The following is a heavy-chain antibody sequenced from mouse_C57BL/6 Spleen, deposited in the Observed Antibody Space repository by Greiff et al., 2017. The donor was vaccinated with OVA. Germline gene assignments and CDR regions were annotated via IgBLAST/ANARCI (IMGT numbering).Heavy chain of an antibody. D-gene: IGHD2-3*01. CDR3: ARRMIDYAMDY. V-gene: IGHV1-75*01. CDR1: GYTFTDYY. J-gene: IGHJ4*01. CDR2: IFPGSGST. Sequence: QVQLQQSGPELVKPGASVKISCKASGYTFTDYYINWVKQRPGQGLEWIGWIFPGSGSTYYNEKFKGKATLTVDKSSSTAYMLLSMLTSEDSAVYFCARRMIDYAMDYLGQGTSVTVSS.